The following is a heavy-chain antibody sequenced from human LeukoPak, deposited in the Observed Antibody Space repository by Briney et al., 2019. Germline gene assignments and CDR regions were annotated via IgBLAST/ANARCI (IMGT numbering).Heavy chain of an antibody. CDR1: GFTFSNAW. CDR2: IKSKTDGWTT. CDR3: TTVGRGIAAAGSDY. J-gene: IGHJ4*02. D-gene: IGHD6-13*01. Sequence: GGSLRLSCSASGFTFSNAWMSWVRQAPGKGLEWVGRIKSKTDGWTTDYAAPVKGRFTISRDDSKNTLYLQMNSLKTEDTAVYYCTTVGRGIAAAGSDYWGQGTLVTVSS. V-gene: IGHV3-15*01.